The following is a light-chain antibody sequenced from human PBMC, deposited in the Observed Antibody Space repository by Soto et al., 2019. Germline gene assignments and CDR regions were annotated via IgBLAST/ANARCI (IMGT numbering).Light chain of an antibody. Sequence: QSALTQPASVSGSPGQSITISCTGTSSDVGGYNYVSWYQQHPGKAPKLMIYAVTDRPSGVSSRFSGSKSGNTASLTISGLQAEDEADYYCSSYTPSSTLFGTGTKLTVL. CDR1: SSDVGGYNY. J-gene: IGLJ1*01. CDR2: AVT. CDR3: SSYTPSSTL. V-gene: IGLV2-14*01.